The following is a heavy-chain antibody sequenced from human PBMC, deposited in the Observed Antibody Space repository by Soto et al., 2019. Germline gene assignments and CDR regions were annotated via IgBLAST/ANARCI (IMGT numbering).Heavy chain of an antibody. CDR3: ARDLDLYYFDY. D-gene: IGHD1-7*01. Sequence: XTLSLPCTVSGGSLSSYYWSWIRQPPGKGLELIGYIYYSGSTNYNPSLKSRVTISVEKSKNQFSLKLSSVTSADTAVYYCARDLDLYYFDYWGQGTLGTVS. V-gene: IGHV4-59*01. CDR1: GGSLSSYY. J-gene: IGHJ4*02. CDR2: IYYSGST.